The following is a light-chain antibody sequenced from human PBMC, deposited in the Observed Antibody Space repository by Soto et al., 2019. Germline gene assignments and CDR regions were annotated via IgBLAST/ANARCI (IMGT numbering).Light chain of an antibody. CDR1: QSVDNNH. CDR3: QQYCNFPYT. J-gene: IGKJ2*01. Sequence: EIVLTQSPGTQYLSPGERATLSCRASQSVDNNHLAWHEQRPGQAPRVLLYGPSRRASGSPDRFSGSVSGTDSSLTISRLEPEDFAVYYCQQYCNFPYTFGQGTRLEMK. CDR2: GPS. V-gene: IGKV3-20*01.